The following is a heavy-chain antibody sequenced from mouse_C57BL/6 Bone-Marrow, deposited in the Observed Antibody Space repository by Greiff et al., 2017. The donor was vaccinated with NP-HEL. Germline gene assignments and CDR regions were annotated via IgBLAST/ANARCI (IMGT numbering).Heavy chain of an antibody. Sequence: VQLQQSGAELVRPGASVKLSCTASGFNIKDDYMHWVKQRPEQGLEWIGWIDPENGDTEYASKFQGKATITADTSSNTAYLQLSSLTYEDTAVYYCTTETSYYFDYWGQGTTLTVSS. V-gene: IGHV14-4*01. CDR3: TTETSYYFDY. CDR1: GFNIKDDY. CDR2: IDPENGDT. J-gene: IGHJ2*01.